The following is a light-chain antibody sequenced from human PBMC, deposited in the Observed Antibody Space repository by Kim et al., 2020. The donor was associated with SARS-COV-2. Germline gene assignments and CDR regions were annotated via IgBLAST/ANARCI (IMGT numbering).Light chain of an antibody. V-gene: IGKV1-12*01. CDR1: QDITKW. CDR2: AAS. J-gene: IGKJ1*01. Sequence: DIQMTQSPSSVSAFVGDRVTITCRASQDITKWLAWYQHKPGTAPKLLISAASTLQSGVPSRFSGSGSGTDFTLTISSLRPEDYATYYCQQSNSFPRTFGEGTKVDIK. CDR3: QQSNSFPRT.